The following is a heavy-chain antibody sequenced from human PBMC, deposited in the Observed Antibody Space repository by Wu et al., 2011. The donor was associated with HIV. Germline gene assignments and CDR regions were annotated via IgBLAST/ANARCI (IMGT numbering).Heavy chain of an antibody. V-gene: IGHV1-69*14. J-gene: IGHJ6*03. CDR1: GGTFRSFA. CDR3: VSDSPQSKWNYHHYYFMDV. D-gene: IGHD1-26*01. CDR2: ITPVFGTT. Sequence: QVQLVQSGAAVKKPGSSVKVSCKASGGTFRSFAFNWVRQVPGQGLEWMGRITPVFGTTDYAQKFQGRVTITADKSTSTAYMELSSLTSEDTAVYYCVSDSPQSKWNYHHYYFMDVWGTGTTVVVSS.